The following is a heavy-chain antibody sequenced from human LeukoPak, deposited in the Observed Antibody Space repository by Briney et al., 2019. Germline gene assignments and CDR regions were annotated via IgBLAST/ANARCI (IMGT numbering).Heavy chain of an antibody. J-gene: IGHJ5*02. D-gene: IGHD1-1*01. CDR1: GDSISSGTYY. CDR2: ISYSGST. Sequence: SETLSLTCTVSGDSISSGTYYWGWIRQPPGKGLEWIGSISYSGSTYYNPSLKSRVTISRDTSKNQFSLKLTSVTAAETAVYYCARHHNMGFDPWGQGTLVTVSS. V-gene: IGHV4-39*01. CDR3: ARHHNMGFDP.